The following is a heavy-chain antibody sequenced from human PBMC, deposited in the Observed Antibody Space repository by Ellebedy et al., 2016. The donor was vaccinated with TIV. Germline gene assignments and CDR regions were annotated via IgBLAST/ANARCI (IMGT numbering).Heavy chain of an antibody. J-gene: IGHJ5*02. V-gene: IGHV4-34*01. CDR1: GESLTNDY. CDR2: INHGGST. CDR3: ARDHHNTGYSSSWYWFDP. D-gene: IGHD6-13*01. Sequence: MPGGSLRLSCDVHGESLTNDYWSWIRQSPGKGLEWIGGINHGGSTNYNPSLKSRLTLSIDTFKNQFSLKLSSVTAAGTGTYYCARDHHNTGYSSSWYWFDPWGQGALVTVSS.